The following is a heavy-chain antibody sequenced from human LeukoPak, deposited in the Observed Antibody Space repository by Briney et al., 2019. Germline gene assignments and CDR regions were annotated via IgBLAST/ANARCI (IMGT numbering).Heavy chain of an antibody. Sequence: GGSLRLSCTGSGFIFADYALLWFRRAPGKGLEWLGFIRTREYHGETTEYAASVKGRFTISRDDSKSSAYLQMNSLKTEDTAVYYCTRDRQVQDGFDFRGQGTLVTVSS. CDR2: IRTREYHGETT. CDR1: GFIFADYA. CDR3: TRDRQVQDGFDF. V-gene: IGHV3-49*03. J-gene: IGHJ4*02.